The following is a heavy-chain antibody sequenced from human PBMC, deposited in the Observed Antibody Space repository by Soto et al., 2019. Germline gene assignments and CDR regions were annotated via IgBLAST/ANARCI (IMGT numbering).Heavy chain of an antibody. CDR2: VHSSGST. D-gene: IGHD6-6*01. CDR3: ARREDSTSSLGRFDY. CDR1: GGSISSHY. V-gene: IGHV4-59*11. Sequence: QVQLQESGPGLVKPSETLSLTCVVSGGSISSHYWSWIRQPPGSGLEWIGFVHSSGSTNYSPSVTSRVTMSIDTCKSQFSLILSSVAAADTAFYFCARREDSTSSLGRFDYWCPRIRVTGSS. J-gene: IGHJ4*02.